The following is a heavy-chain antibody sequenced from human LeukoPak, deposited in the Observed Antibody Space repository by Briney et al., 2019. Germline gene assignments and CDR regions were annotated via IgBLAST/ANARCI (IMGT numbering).Heavy chain of an antibody. CDR2: IYYSGST. CDR1: GDSISTGGYY. D-gene: IGHD4-17*01. V-gene: IGHV4-31*03. CDR3: ARHYDTGDYPLDS. J-gene: IGHJ4*02. Sequence: SQTLSLTCTVSGDSISTGGYYWAWIRQHRERGLEWIGYIYYSGSTHYNPSLQSRVTISVDTSKNQLSLKLSSVTAADTAVYYCARHYDTGDYPLDSWGQGTLVTVSS.